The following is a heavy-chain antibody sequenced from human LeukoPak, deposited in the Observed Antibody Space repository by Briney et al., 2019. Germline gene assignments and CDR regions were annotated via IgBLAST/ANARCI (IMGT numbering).Heavy chain of an antibody. CDR3: ARPRSPYYYDSSGGRQNWFDP. CDR1: GYTFTGYY. V-gene: IGHV1-2*02. Sequence: ASVKVSCKASGYTFTGYYMHWVRQAPGQGLEWMGWINPNSGGTNYAQKFQGRVTMTRDTSISTAYMELSRLRSDDTAVYSCARPRSPYYYDSSGGRQNWFDPWGQGTLVTVSS. D-gene: IGHD3-22*01. J-gene: IGHJ5*02. CDR2: INPNSGGT.